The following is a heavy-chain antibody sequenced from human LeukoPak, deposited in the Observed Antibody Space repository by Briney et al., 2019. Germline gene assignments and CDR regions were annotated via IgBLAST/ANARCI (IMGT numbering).Heavy chain of an antibody. CDR1: GYTFTSYD. J-gene: IGHJ5*02. CDR2: MNPNSGNT. Sequence: ASVKVSCKASGYTFTSYDINWVRQATGQGLEWMGWMNPNSGNTGYAQKFQGRVTITRNTSISTAYMELSSLRSEDTAVYYCARGRRKSYYGYWFDPWGQGTLVTVSS. V-gene: IGHV1-8*03. CDR3: ARGRRKSYYGYWFDP. D-gene: IGHD3-10*01.